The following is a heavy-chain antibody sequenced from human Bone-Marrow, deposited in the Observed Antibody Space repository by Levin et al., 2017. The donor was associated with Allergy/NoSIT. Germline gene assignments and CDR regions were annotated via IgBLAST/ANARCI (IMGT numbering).Heavy chain of an antibody. CDR2: ISYDGSNK. D-gene: IGHD1-26*01. CDR3: AKSHGYGNSGSCVVDWFDP. J-gene: IGHJ5*02. V-gene: IGHV3-30*18. CDR1: GFSFSNYG. Sequence: GGSLRLSCAASGFSFSNYGMHWVRQAPGKGLEWVAFISYDGSNKYYADSVKGRFTISRDNSKTKIYLQMKSLRTEDTAVVYCAKSHGYGNSGSCVVDWFDPWGQGTQVTVSS.